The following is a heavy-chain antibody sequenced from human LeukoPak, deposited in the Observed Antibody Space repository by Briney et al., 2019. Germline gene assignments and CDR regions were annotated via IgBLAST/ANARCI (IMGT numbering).Heavy chain of an antibody. V-gene: IGHV4-39*01. CDR3: ARSSYGAGSKPYWVDC. CDR2: YSGST. D-gene: IGHD3-10*01. J-gene: IGHJ4*02. Sequence: ETLSLTCTVSGDSISSSTYYWAWIRQPPGKGLEYIGSYSGSTDYNPSLKSRVTISVDTSKKQFSLKLSSVTAADTAVYYCARSSYGAGSKPYWVDCWGQGTLVTVSS. CDR1: GDSISSSTYY.